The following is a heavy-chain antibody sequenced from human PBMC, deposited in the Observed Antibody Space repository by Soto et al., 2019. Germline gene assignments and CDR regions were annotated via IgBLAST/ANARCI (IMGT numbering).Heavy chain of an antibody. CDR3: ARVDSSSTAATGFGY. D-gene: IGHD6-25*01. CDR1: GCTFGNED. Sequence: RLTWAAAGCTFGNEDRNWGRQAPGKGLEWVSVISGSGGSAYYADSVQGRFTISRDNSKNTLYLQMDSLRAEDTAMYYCARVDSSSTAATGFGYWGQGALVTVSS. V-gene: IGHV3-23*01. CDR2: ISGSGGSA. J-gene: IGHJ4*02.